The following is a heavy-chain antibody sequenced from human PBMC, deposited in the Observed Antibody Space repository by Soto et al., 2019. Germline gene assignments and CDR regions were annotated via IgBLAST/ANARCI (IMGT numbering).Heavy chain of an antibody. J-gene: IGHJ6*02. CDR1: GYNFTSYW. D-gene: IGHD5-12*01. V-gene: IGHV5-10-1*01. Sequence: GESLKISCKGSGYNFTSYWITWVRQIPGTGLEWMGRIDPSDSYTYYSPSFQGHVTISTDKSISTAYLQWNSLKASDTAMYYCASRMDSGLGGMDVWGQGTTVTVSS. CDR2: IDPSDSYT. CDR3: ASRMDSGLGGMDV.